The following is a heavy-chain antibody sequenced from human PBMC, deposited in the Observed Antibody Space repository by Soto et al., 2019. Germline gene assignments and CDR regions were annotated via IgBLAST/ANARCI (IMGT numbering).Heavy chain of an antibody. Sequence: QLQLQESGPELVKPSQTLSLTCAVSGGSISNGGYYWSWIRQHPGKGLEWIGSIYFSGSTYYNPSLKSRVNISVAKPKNQFSLKLSSVTAADTAVYYCARDSHSQQPNHRWGGGYMDVWGKGTTVTVSS. D-gene: IGHD6-13*01. CDR1: GGSISNGGYY. CDR2: IYFSGST. J-gene: IGHJ6*03. V-gene: IGHV4-31*11. CDR3: ARDSHSQQPNHRWGGGYMDV.